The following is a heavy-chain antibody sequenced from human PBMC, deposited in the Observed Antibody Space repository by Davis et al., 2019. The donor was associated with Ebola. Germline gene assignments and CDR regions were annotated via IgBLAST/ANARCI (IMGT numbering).Heavy chain of an antibody. V-gene: IGHV3-73*01. CDR3: TITTYCSGGSCYGIDY. J-gene: IGHJ4*02. D-gene: IGHD2-15*01. Sequence: GESLKISCAASGFTFSGSAMHWVCQASGKGLEWVGRIRSKANSYATAYAASVKGRFTISRDDSKNTAYLQMNSLKTEDTAVYYCTITTYCSGGSCYGIDYWGQGTLVTVSS. CDR1: GFTFSGSA. CDR2: IRSKANSYAT.